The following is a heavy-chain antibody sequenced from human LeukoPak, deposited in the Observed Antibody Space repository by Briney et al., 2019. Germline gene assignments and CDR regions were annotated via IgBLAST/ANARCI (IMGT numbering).Heavy chain of an antibody. CDR1: GGSISSSNYY. V-gene: IGHV4-61*02. D-gene: IGHD3-10*01. CDR3: ARGLWFGDENPPYFDY. J-gene: IGHJ4*02. CDR2: IYTSEST. Sequence: PSQTLSLTCSVSGGSISSSNYYWSWIQQPAGKGLEWIGRIYTSESTNYNPSLKSRVTISVDTSRNQFSLKLSSVTAADTAVYYCARGLWFGDENPPYFDYWGQGILVTVSS.